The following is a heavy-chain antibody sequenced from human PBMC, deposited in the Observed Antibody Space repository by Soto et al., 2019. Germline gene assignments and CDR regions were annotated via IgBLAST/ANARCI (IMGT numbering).Heavy chain of an antibody. CDR2: IPYSGNT. CDR1: GGSLSSGSYY. Sequence: QLQLQGSGPGLVKPSETLTLTCTVSGGSLSSGSYYWGWIRQPPGKGLEWIGSIPYSGNTYYNPSLKTRVTLSVDASKNEFSLKLSSVTAADTAVYYCARPFAAQTVAGFDSWGQGTLVTVSS. V-gene: IGHV4-39*01. J-gene: IGHJ4*02. CDR3: ARPFAAQTVAGFDS. D-gene: IGHD6-19*01.